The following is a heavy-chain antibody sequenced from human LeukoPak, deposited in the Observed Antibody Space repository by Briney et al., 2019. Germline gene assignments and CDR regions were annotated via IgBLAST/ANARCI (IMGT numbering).Heavy chain of an antibody. J-gene: IGHJ4*02. CDR1: GFTFSSYW. Sequence: PGGSLRLSCAASGFTFSSYWMHWVRHAPGKGLLWVSRINSDGSSTIYADSVKGRFTISRDNAKNTLYLQMNSLRAEDTAVYYCARGAGRYYYDSSGFDYWGQGTLVTVSS. D-gene: IGHD3-22*01. V-gene: IGHV3-74*01. CDR3: ARGAGRYYYDSSGFDY. CDR2: INSDGSST.